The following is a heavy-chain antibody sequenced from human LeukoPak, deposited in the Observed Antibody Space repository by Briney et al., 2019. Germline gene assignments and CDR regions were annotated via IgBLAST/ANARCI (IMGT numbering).Heavy chain of an antibody. V-gene: IGHV4-61*01. J-gene: IGHJ4*02. D-gene: IGHD1-26*01. CDR1: GGSVSSGSCY. CDR2: ISYSGST. Sequence: SETLSLTCTVSGGSVSSGSCYWSWIRQPPGKGLEWIGYISYSGSTNYNPSLKSRVTISVDTSKNQFSLKLSSVTAADTAVYYCAREPRSYATNRYYLDYWGQGTLVTVSS. CDR3: AREPRSYATNRYYLDY.